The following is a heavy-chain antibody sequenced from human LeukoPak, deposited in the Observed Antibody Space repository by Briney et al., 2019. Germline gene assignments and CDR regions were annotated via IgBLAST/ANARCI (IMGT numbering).Heavy chain of an antibody. CDR3: AREAYGYSYGH. V-gene: IGHV3-48*03. J-gene: IGHJ4*02. Sequence: PGGSLRLSCAASGFTFSSYEMNWVRQAPGKGLEWVSYISSSGSTIYYADSVKGRFTISRDNAKNSLYLQMNSLRAEDTAVYYCAREAYGYSYGHWGQGTLVTVSS. D-gene: IGHD5-18*01. CDR1: GFTFSSYE. CDR2: ISSSGSTI.